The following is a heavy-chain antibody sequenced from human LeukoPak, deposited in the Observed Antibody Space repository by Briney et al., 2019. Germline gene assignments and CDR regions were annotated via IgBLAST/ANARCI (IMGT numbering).Heavy chain of an antibody. V-gene: IGHV1-8*01. CDR1: GYTFTSYD. CDR2: MNPNSGNT. D-gene: IGHD6-19*01. Sequence: ASVKVSCKASGYTFTSYDINWVRQATGQGLEWMGWMNPNSGNTGYAQKFQGRVTMTRNTSISTAYMELSSVRSEDTAVYYCARKAGATSAWYAFDIWGQGTMVTVSS. CDR3: ARKAGATSAWYAFDI. J-gene: IGHJ3*02.